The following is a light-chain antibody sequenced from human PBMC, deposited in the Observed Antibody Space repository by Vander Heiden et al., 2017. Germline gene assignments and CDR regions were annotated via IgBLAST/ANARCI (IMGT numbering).Light chain of an antibody. J-gene: IGLJ2*01. CDR3: QSYDSSLSGVV. Sequence: QSVLTPPPSVSGAPGPTGTSSCTGGSSNIGAGYDVHWYQQLPGAPPKLPIYGNSNRPSGVPDRFSGSKSGTSASLAITGLQAEDEADYYCQSYDSSLSGVVFGGGTKLTVL. CDR1: SSNIGAGYD. CDR2: GNS. V-gene: IGLV1-40*01.